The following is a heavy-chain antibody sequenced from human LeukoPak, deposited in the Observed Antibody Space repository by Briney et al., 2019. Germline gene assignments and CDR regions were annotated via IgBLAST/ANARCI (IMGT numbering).Heavy chain of an antibody. V-gene: IGHV4-31*03. CDR1: KGSISSGGYY. J-gene: IGHJ5*02. Sequence: SETLSLTCSVSKGSISSGGYYWSWLRQHPGKGLEWIGYIYYSGRTYSNPSLKSRVTISGDTSKNQFSLKLSSVTAADTAVYYCARGEGYYYDRSGYTNWFDPWGQGTLVTVSS. CDR2: IYYSGRT. D-gene: IGHD3-22*01. CDR3: ARGEGYYYDRSGYTNWFDP.